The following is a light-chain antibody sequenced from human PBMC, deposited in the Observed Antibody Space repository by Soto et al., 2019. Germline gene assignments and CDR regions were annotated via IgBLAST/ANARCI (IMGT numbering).Light chain of an antibody. CDR1: QYISSW. CDR3: QQANSFPRTLT. J-gene: IGKJ4*01. V-gene: IGKV1D-12*01. CDR2: AAS. Sequence: DIQLTQSPSSVSASVGDRVTITCRASQYISSWLAWYQQKPGKAPKLLIYAASCLQSGVPSRFSGSGSGTDFTLTISSLQPEDFATYYCQQANSFPRTLTFGGGTKVEIK.